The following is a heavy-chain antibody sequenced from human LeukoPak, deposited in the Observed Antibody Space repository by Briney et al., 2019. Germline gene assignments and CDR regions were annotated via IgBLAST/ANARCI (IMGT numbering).Heavy chain of an antibody. Sequence: GRPLRLSCAASGFTFSSYAMHWVRQAPGKGLEWVAVISYDGSNKYYADSVKGRFTISRDNSKNTLYLQMNSLRAEDTAVYYCARAGSSSWYFYYYYYMDVWGKGTTVTVSS. V-gene: IGHV3-30*01. CDR1: GFTFSSYA. D-gene: IGHD6-13*01. CDR3: ARAGSSSWYFYYYYYMDV. J-gene: IGHJ6*03. CDR2: ISYDGSNK.